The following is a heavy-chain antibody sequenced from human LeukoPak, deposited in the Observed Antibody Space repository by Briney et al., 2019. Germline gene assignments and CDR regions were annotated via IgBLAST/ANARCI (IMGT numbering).Heavy chain of an antibody. J-gene: IGHJ4*02. Sequence: PSETLSLTCTVSDGSISSSSYYWGWIRQPPGKGLEWIGSIYYSGSTYYNPSLKSRVTISVDTSKNQFSLKLSSVTAADTAVYYCARHPVVAAAGYFEYWGQGTLVTVSS. CDR1: DGSISSSSYY. D-gene: IGHD6-13*01. V-gene: IGHV4-39*01. CDR3: ARHPVVAAAGYFEY. CDR2: IYYSGST.